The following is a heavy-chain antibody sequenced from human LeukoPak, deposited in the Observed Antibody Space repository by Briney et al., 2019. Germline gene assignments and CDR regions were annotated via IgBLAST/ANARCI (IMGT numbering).Heavy chain of an antibody. CDR3: ARVIVATTWIYYHGMDV. CDR2: IRSSSSTI. D-gene: IGHD5-12*01. J-gene: IGHJ6*02. V-gene: IGHV3-48*02. Sequence: PGGSLRLSCAASGFTFSSYSMNWVRHAPGKGLEWVSYIRSSSSTIYYADSVKGRFTISRDNAKTSLYLQMNSLRDEDTAVYYCARVIVATTWIYYHGMDVWGQGTTVTVSS. CDR1: GFTFSSYS.